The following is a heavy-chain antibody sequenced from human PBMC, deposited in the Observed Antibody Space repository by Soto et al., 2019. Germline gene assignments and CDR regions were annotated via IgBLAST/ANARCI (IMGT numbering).Heavy chain of an antibody. CDR3: ARDSVLVPAAMPGYYYGMDV. CDR1: GGSISSGGYY. J-gene: IGHJ6*02. D-gene: IGHD2-2*01. Sequence: QVQLQESGPGLVKPSQTLSLTCTVSGGSISSGGYYWSWIRQHPGKGLEWIGFIYYSGSTYYNPSLKSRVTISVDTPKNQFSLKLSSVTAADTAVYYCARDSVLVPAAMPGYYYGMDVWGQGTTVTVSS. CDR2: IYYSGST. V-gene: IGHV4-31*03.